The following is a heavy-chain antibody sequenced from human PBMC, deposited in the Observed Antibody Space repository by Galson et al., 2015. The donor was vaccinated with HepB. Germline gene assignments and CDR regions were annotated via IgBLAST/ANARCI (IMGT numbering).Heavy chain of an antibody. J-gene: IGHJ6*02. V-gene: IGHV3-30*03. CDR1: GFTFSSYW. CDR2: ISYDGSNK. CDR3: ASVGQQPNYYYYYGMDV. Sequence: SLRLSCAASGFTFSSYWMSWVRQAPGKGLEWVAVISYDGSNKYYADSVKGRFTISRDNSKNTLYLQMNSLRAEDTAVYYCASVGQQPNYYYYYGMDVWGQGTTVTVSS. D-gene: IGHD6-13*01.